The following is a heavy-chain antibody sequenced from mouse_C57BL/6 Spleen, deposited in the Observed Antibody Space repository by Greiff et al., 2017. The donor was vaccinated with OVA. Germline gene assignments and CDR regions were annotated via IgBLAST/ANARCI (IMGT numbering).Heavy chain of an antibody. CDR3: ARGGSSRSSFDV. J-gene: IGHJ1*03. D-gene: IGHD1-3*01. V-gene: IGHV5-4*01. CDR2: ISDGGSYT. Sequence: EVHLVESGGGLVKPGGSLKLSCAASGFTFSSYAMSWVRQTPEKRLEWVATISDGGSYTYYPDNVKGRFTIARDNAKNNLYLQMSHLKSEDTSMYYCARGGSSRSSFDVWGTGTTVTVSS. CDR1: GFTFSSYA.